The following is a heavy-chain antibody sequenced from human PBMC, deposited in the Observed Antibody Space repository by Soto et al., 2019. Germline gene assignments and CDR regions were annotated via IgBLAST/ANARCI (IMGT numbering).Heavy chain of an antibody. Sequence: QVQLVQSGAEVKKPGSSVKVSCKASGGTFSSYAISWVRQAPGQGLEWMGGIIPIFGTANYAQKFQGRVTITADESTSTAYMELSSLRSEDTAVYYCARDLGYCSGGSCYSGSFDDYWGQGTLVTVSS. D-gene: IGHD2-15*01. CDR3: ARDLGYCSGGSCYSGSFDDY. J-gene: IGHJ4*02. CDR2: IIPIFGTA. CDR1: GGTFSSYA. V-gene: IGHV1-69*01.